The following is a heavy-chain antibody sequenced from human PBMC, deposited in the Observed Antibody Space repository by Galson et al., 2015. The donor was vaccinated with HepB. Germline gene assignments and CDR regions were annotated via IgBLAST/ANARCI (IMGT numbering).Heavy chain of an antibody. CDR1: GFTFSSYA. V-gene: IGHV3-30-3*01. J-gene: IGHJ3*02. Sequence: SLRLSCAASGFTFSSYAMHWVRQAPGKGLEWVAVISYDGSNKYYADSVKGRFTISRDNSKNTLYLQMNSLRAEDTAVYYCARAIWGAFDIWGQGTMVTVSS. CDR3: ARAIWGAFDI. D-gene: IGHD3-16*01. CDR2: ISYDGSNK.